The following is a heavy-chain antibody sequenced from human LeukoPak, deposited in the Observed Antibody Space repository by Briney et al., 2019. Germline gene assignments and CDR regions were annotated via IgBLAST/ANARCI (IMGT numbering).Heavy chain of an antibody. J-gene: IGHJ5*02. V-gene: IGHV4-59*08. CDR3: ARRAWWIQLWNGQEYNWFDP. CDR1: VGSISSYY. D-gene: IGHD5-18*01. CDR2: IYYTVNT. Sequence: SQTLSLTCTVSVGSISSYYWSWIRQTPGKGLERIGYIYYTVNTNYNPSLRSRVTISVDTSKNQFSLKLSSVTAADTAVYYCARRAWWIQLWNGQEYNWFDPWGQGTLVTVSS.